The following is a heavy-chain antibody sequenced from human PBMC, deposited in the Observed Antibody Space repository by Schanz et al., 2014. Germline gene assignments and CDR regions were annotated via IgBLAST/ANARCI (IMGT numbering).Heavy chain of an antibody. V-gene: IGHV3-30*02. Sequence: QVQLVESGGGGEKTGGSLRLSGAASGNTFSSKGMNWVRQAPGKGLEGVTLIRFDGSNKYYADSMKGRFSFSRDNSKNTRGVQMNSLRADDTARGGGGKDQLANYRGSGYKSGEPWGQGILGNVSS. CDR3: GKDQLANYRGSGYKSGEP. D-gene: IGHD3-10*01. CDR1: GNTFSSKG. CDR2: IRFDGSNK. J-gene: IGHJ5*02.